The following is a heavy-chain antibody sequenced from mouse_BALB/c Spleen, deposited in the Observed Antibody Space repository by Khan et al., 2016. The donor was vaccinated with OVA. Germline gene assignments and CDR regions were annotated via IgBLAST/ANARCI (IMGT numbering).Heavy chain of an antibody. J-gene: IGHJ4*01. Sequence: VQLQQSGAELARPVASVKMSCKSSGYHPTSNTMHWVKQRPGQGLEWIGYINPRSGYTDYTQRFQDKATLTADKSSSTAYMQLSSLTSEDSVVYYCARRTTGYALDYWGLGTSVTVSS. CDR3: ARRTTGYALDY. CDR2: INPRSGYT. D-gene: IGHD2-14*01. V-gene: IGHV1-4*01. CDR1: GYHPTSNT.